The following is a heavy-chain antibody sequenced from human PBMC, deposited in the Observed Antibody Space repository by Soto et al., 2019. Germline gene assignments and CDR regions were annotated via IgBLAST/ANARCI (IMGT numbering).Heavy chain of an antibody. J-gene: IGHJ4*02. Sequence: ASVKVSCKASGYTFTAYQMHWVRQAPGQGLEWMGWIHPNSGGTNYAQKFQGRVTMTRDTSISTAYLEVSRLRSDDTAVYYCARGHYGGNSYYFDYWGQGTLVTVS. CDR2: IHPNSGGT. CDR1: GYTFTAYQ. D-gene: IGHD4-17*01. CDR3: ARGHYGGNSYYFDY. V-gene: IGHV1-2*02.